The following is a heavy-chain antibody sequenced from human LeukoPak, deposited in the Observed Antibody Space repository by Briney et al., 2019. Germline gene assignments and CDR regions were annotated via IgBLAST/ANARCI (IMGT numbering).Heavy chain of an antibody. Sequence: ASVKVSCKASGYRFSDYYMHWLRQAPGQGLEWMGRINSNSCGTGFAEKFRGRVTMTRDTSISTAYMELSRLTSDDTAVYYCARAGVTYYYESSGYYYQNWFDSWGQGTLVSVSS. J-gene: IGHJ5*01. CDR3: ARAGVTYYYESSGYYYQNWFDS. D-gene: IGHD3-22*01. V-gene: IGHV1-2*06. CDR2: INSNSCGT. CDR1: GYRFSDYY.